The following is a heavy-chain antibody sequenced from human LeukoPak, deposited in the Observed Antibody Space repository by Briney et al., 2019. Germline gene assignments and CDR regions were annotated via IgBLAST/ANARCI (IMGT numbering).Heavy chain of an antibody. CDR3: ARLTMDTWIQLFGLGWFDP. Sequence: SETVSLMCTVSNGSMRRSYGTWIRQPPGKSLVCSGYVFSRGSTNYSPSFQSRVTISVATSKNQFSLRLKSVTAADTAVYYCARLTMDTWIQLFGLGWFDPWGQGTLVTVSS. J-gene: IGHJ5*02. D-gene: IGHD5-18*01. CDR1: NGSMRRSY. V-gene: IGHV4-59*08. CDR2: VFSRGST.